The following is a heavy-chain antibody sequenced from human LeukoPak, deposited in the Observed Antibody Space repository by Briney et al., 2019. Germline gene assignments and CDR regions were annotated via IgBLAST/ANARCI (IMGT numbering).Heavy chain of an antibody. D-gene: IGHD2-2*01. V-gene: IGHV4-61*02. CDR1: GGSISSGSCC. CDR3: ARVVVPAAPADWFGP. J-gene: IGHJ5*02. Sequence: SETLSLTCTVSGGSISSGSCCWSWIRQPAGKGLEWIGRIYTSGSTNYNPSLKSRVTISVDTSKNQFSLKLSSVTAADTAVYYCARVVVPAAPADWFGPWGQGTLVTVSS. CDR2: IYTSGST.